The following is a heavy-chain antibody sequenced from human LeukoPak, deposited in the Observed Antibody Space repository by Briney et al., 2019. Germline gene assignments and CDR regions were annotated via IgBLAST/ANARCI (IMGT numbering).Heavy chain of an antibody. D-gene: IGHD2-2*01. CDR2: ISSSGSTI. J-gene: IGHJ4*02. CDR3: AKPFVHQLHTSGAFDY. CDR1: GFTFSDYY. V-gene: IGHV3-11*01. Sequence: GGSLRLSCAASGFTFSDYYMSWIRQAPGKGLEWVSYISSSGSTIYYADSVKGRFTISRDNSKNTLYLQMNSLRAEDTAVYYCAKPFVHQLHTSGAFDYWGQGTLVTVSS.